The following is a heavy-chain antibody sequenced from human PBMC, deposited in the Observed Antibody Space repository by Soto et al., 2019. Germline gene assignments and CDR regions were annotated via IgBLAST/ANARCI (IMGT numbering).Heavy chain of an antibody. Sequence: QVQLQQWGAGLLKPSETLSLTCAVYGGSFSGYYWTWIRQPPGTGLEWSGEINHSGSTNYNPSLKSRVTISVDTSKNQFSLKLTSVTAADTAVYYCARDKITGLFDYWGQGTLVTVYS. V-gene: IGHV4-34*01. CDR2: INHSGST. CDR3: ARDKITGLFDY. CDR1: GGSFSGYY. D-gene: IGHD2-8*02. J-gene: IGHJ4*02.